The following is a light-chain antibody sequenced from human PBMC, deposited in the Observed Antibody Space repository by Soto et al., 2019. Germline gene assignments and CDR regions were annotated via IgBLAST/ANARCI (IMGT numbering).Light chain of an antibody. CDR2: GAS. CDR3: QQYDNSIT. J-gene: IGKJ5*01. Sequence: EIVLTQSPGTLSLSTGETATLSCRASQSVSSNNLAWYHQKPGQTPRLLIYGASSRSTGIPDRFSGSGSGTDFTLTISRLEPEDSAVYYCQQYDNSITFGQGTRLEIE. V-gene: IGKV3-20*01. CDR1: QSVSSNN.